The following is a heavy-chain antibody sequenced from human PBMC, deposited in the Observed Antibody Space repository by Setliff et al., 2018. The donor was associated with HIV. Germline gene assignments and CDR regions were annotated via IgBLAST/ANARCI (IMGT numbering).Heavy chain of an antibody. CDR1: GFTFSDYY. D-gene: IGHD3-22*01. J-gene: IGHJ3*02. CDR2: ISSSGSSI. V-gene: IGHV3-11*04. Sequence: PGGSLRLSCAASGFTFSDYYMSWIRQAPGKGLEWVSYISSSGSSIYYADSVKGRFTISRDNAKDSLYLQMNSLRAEDTAVYYCAREGVDSSGSFDIWGQGTMVTVSS. CDR3: AREGVDSSGSFDI.